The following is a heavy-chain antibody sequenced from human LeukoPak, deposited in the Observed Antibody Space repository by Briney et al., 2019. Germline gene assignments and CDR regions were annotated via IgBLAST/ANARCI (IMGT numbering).Heavy chain of an antibody. J-gene: IGHJ4*02. CDR1: GFTFSSYS. Sequence: GGSLRLSCAASGFTFSSYSMNWVRQAPGKGLEWVSSISSSSSYIYYADSVKGRFTISRDNAKNSLYLQMNSLRAEDTAVYYCSRVSRQGAEDWLSYAMDYWGQGTLVTVSS. V-gene: IGHV3-21*01. CDR3: SRVSRQGAEDWLSYAMDY. D-gene: IGHD3/OR15-3a*01. CDR2: ISSSSSYI.